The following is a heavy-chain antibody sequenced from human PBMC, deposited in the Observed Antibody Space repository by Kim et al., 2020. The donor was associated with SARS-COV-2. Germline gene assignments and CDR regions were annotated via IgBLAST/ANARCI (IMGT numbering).Heavy chain of an antibody. CDR1: GFTFSSYA. V-gene: IGHV3-30*04. CDR2: ISYDGSNK. CDR3: ARDRVGATADYFDY. D-gene: IGHD1-26*01. Sequence: GGSLRLSCAASGFTFSSYAMHWVRQAPGKGLEWVAVISYDGSNKYYADSVKGRFTISRDNSKNTLYLQMNSLRAEDTAVYYCARDRVGATADYFDYWG. J-gene: IGHJ4*01.